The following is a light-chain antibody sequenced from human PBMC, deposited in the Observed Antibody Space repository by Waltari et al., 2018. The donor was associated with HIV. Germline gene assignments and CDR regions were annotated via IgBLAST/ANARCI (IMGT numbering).Light chain of an antibody. CDR3: NSYTTSSTPVV. CDR2: EVK. V-gene: IGLV2-14*01. J-gene: IGLJ2*01. Sequence: QSALTQPASVSGSLGQSITISCTGTSSDVSFYQYVSWYQLHPGKAPKLIIYEVKNRPSGVSNRFSGSKSGDTASLTISGLQAEDEADYYCNSYTTSSTPVVFGGGTKLTVL. CDR1: SSDVSFYQY.